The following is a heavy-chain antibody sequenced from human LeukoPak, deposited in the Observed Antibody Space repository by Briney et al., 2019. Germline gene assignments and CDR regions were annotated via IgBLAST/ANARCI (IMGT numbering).Heavy chain of an antibody. J-gene: IGHJ5*02. CDR2: ISGSGGST. Sequence: GGSLRLSCAVSGFTFSSYAMSWVRQAPGKGLEWVSAISGSGGSTYYADSVKGRFTISRDNSKNTLYLQMNSLRAEDTAVYYCAKDLYCSSTSCPWGWFDPWGQGTLVTVSS. D-gene: IGHD2-2*01. V-gene: IGHV3-23*01. CDR3: AKDLYCSSTSCPWGWFDP. CDR1: GFTFSSYA.